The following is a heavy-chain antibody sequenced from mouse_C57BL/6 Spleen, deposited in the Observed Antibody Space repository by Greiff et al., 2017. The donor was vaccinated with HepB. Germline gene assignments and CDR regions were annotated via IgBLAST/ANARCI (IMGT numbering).Heavy chain of an antibody. D-gene: IGHD3-3*01. CDR2: ISSGGSYT. J-gene: IGHJ2*01. V-gene: IGHV5-6*02. CDR3: AREGWDSFDY. Sequence: DVMLVESGGDLVKPGGSLKLSCAASGFTFSSYGMSWVRQTPDKRLEWVATISSGGSYTYYPDSVKGRFTISRDNAKNTRYLQVSSLKSEDTAMYYCAREGWDSFDYWGQGTTLTVSS. CDR1: GFTFSSYG.